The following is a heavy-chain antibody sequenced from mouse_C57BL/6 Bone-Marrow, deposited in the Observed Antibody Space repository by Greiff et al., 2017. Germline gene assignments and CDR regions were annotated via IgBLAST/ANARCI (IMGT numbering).Heavy chain of an antibody. Sequence: VKLMESGAELARPGASVKLSCKASGYTFTSYGISWVKQRTGQGLEWIGEIYPRSGNTYYNEKFKGKATLTADKSSSTAYMELRSLTSEDSAVYFCARLGDGYYAYYAMDYWGQGTSVTVSS. CDR2: IYPRSGNT. CDR1: GYTFTSYG. D-gene: IGHD2-3*01. J-gene: IGHJ4*01. V-gene: IGHV1-81*01. CDR3: ARLGDGYYAYYAMDY.